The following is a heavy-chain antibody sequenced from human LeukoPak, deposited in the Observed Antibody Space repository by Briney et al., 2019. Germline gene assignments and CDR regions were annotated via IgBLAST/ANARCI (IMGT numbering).Heavy chain of an antibody. Sequence: GGSLRLSCAASGFTFSSYGMHWVRQAPGKGLEWVAFIRYDGSNKYYADSVKGRFTISRDNSKNTLYLQMNSLRAEDTAVYYCAKDSAKRGYSYGYYYYYYMDVWGKGTTVTVSS. CDR2: IRYDGSNK. J-gene: IGHJ6*03. CDR3: AKDSAKRGYSYGYYYYYYMDV. D-gene: IGHD5-18*01. CDR1: GFTFSSYG. V-gene: IGHV3-30*02.